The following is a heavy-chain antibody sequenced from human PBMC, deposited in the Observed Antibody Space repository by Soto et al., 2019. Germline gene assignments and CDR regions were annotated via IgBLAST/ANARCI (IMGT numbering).Heavy chain of an antibody. CDR2: INSGGGTI. Sequence: PGGSLRLSCAASGFTFSSYSMHWVRQAPGKGLEWVSYINSGGGTIYYADSVKGRFTISRDNAKNLVYLQLNSLRDEDTAVYYCARDILIWGQGTMVTVSS. V-gene: IGHV3-48*02. CDR1: GFTFSSYS. CDR3: ARDILI. J-gene: IGHJ3*02.